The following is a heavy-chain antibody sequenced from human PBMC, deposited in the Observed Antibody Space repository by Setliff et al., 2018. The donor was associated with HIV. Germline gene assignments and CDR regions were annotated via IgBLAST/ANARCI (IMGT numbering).Heavy chain of an antibody. J-gene: IGHJ4*02. CDR1: SGSISSSTYY. Sequence: SETRSLTCTVSSGSISSSTYYWGWIRQPPGKGLEWIGSIYYSGRTYYNPSPKSRVTISVDTSKNQFSLNLSSVTAADTAVYYCARLKSGSLGGYVDYWGQGTLVTVSS. CDR2: IYYSGRT. CDR3: ARLKSGSLGGYVDY. V-gene: IGHV4-39*07. D-gene: IGHD3-10*01.